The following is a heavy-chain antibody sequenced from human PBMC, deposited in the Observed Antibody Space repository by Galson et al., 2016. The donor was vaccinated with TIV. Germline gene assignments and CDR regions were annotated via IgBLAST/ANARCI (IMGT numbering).Heavy chain of an antibody. CDR1: GFTFSSYA. V-gene: IGHV3-23*01. D-gene: IGHD6-13*01. CDR2: ISGSGATT. CDR3: AKAAGSGSSWRFDY. J-gene: IGHJ4*02. Sequence: SLRLSCAASGFTFSSYAMNWVRQAPGKGLEWVSAISGSGATTYYADSVKGRFTISRDNSKNTLYLQMSSLRAEDTALYYCAKAAGSGSSWRFDYWGQGTPVTVSS.